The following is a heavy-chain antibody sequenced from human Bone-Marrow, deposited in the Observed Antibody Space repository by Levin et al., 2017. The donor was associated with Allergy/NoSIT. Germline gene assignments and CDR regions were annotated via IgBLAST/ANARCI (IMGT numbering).Heavy chain of an antibody. CDR2: IKSKSEGETT. CDR3: ATVSGRN. J-gene: IGHJ4*02. CDR1: GFNFSNVW. V-gene: IGHV3-15*01. Sequence: PGGSLRLSCVASGFNFSNVWMTWVRQAPGKGLEWVGRIKSKSEGETTDSGAPVKGRFTISRDDSKNMLYLQMNSLKLDDTAVYYCATVSGRNWGQGTLVTVSS.